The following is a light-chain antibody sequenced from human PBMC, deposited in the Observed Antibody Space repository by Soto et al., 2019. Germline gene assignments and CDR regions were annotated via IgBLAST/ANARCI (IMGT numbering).Light chain of an antibody. V-gene: IGKV3-20*01. J-gene: IGKJ2*01. Sequence: LTQSPGTLSLSPGERATLSCRASQIVISHYLAWYQQRPGQAPRLLIYAASLSATGIPDRFSGSESGTDFTLTISRLEPEDSAVYYGHQYAVSKHTFGQGTKLE. CDR2: AAS. CDR3: HQYAVSKHT. CDR1: QIVISHY.